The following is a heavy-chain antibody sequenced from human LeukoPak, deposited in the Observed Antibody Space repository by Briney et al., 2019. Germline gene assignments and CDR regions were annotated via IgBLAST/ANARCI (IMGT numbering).Heavy chain of an antibody. CDR1: GFTFSSYG. CDR3: AKDPWEMATTYYFDY. V-gene: IGHV3-30*18. J-gene: IGHJ4*02. Sequence: GGSLRLSCAASGFTFSSYGTHWVRQAPGKGLEWVAVISSDGRNKYYADSVKGRFTISRDNSKNRLYLQMNSLRAEDTAVYYCAKDPWEMATTYYFDYWGQGTLVTVSS. D-gene: IGHD5-24*01. CDR2: ISSDGRNK.